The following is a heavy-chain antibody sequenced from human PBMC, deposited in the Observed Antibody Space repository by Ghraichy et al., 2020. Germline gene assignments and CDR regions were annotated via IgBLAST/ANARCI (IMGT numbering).Heavy chain of an antibody. D-gene: IGHD3-22*01. CDR2: IYYSGST. Sequence: SETLSLTCTVSGGSIRSGGYYWSWIRQHPGKGLEWIGYIYYSGSTYYNPSLKSRVTISVDTSKNQFSLKLSSVTAADTAVYYCARALWDYYDSINWFDPWGQGTLVTVSS. CDR1: GGSIRSGGYY. V-gene: IGHV4-31*03. J-gene: IGHJ5*02. CDR3: ARALWDYYDSINWFDP.